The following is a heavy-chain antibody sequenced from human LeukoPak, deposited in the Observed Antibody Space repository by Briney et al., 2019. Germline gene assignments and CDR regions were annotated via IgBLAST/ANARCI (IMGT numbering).Heavy chain of an antibody. CDR2: FDPEDGET. Sequence: ASVKVSCKVSGYTLTELSMHWVRQAPGKGLEWMGGFDPEDGETIYAQKFQGRVTMTEDTSTDTAYMELSSLRSEDTAVYYCATALWAAAGPNINYAAFDIWGQGTMVTVSS. D-gene: IGHD6-13*01. V-gene: IGHV1-24*01. CDR1: GYTLTELS. J-gene: IGHJ3*02. CDR3: ATALWAAAGPNINYAAFDI.